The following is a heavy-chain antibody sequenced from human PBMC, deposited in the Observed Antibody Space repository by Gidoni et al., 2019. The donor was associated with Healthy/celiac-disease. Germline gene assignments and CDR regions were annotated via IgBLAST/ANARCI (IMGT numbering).Heavy chain of an antibody. J-gene: IGHJ4*02. D-gene: IGHD1-26*01. CDR1: GFTFSSYG. Sequence: QVQLVESGGGVVQPGRSLRLSCAASGFTFSSYGMHWVRQAPGKGLEWVAVIWYDGSNKYYADSVKGRFTISRDNSKNTLYLQMNSLRAEDTAVYYCARDSGSYLGYFDYWGQGTLVTVSS. V-gene: IGHV3-33*01. CDR3: ARDSGSYLGYFDY. CDR2: IWYDGSNK.